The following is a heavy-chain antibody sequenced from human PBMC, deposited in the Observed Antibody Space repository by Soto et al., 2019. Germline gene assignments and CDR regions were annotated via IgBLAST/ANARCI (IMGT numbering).Heavy chain of an antibody. CDR2: MNPNSGNT. D-gene: IGHD2-2*01. CDR3: ARGVDIVVVPARFGMDV. J-gene: IGHJ6*03. CDR1: GYTFTSYD. Sequence: ASVKVSCKASGYTFTSYDINWVRQATGQGLEWMGWMNPNSGNTGYAQKFQGRVTMTRNTSISTAYMELSSLRSEDMAVYYCARGVDIVVVPARFGMDVWGKGTTVTVSS. V-gene: IGHV1-8*01.